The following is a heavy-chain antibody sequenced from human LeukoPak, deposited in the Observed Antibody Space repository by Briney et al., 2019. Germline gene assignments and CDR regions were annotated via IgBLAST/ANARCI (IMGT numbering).Heavy chain of an antibody. D-gene: IGHD2-2*01. CDR3: ARLVAYCSSTSCSDY. V-gene: IGHV4-59*11. CDR1: GGSISSHY. CDR2: IYDSGST. J-gene: IGHJ4*02. Sequence: SETLSLTCTVSGGSISSHYWSWVRQPPGKGLEWIGYIYDSGSTNYNPSLKSRVTISVDTSKDQFSLKLSSVTAADTAVYYCARLVAYCSSTSCSDYWGQGTLVTVSS.